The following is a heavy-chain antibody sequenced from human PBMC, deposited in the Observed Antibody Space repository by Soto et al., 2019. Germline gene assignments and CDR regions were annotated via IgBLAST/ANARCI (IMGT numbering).Heavy chain of an antibody. CDR2: IYYSGNT. CDR3: ARGYGDYVSDF. D-gene: IGHD4-17*01. V-gene: IGHV4-59*01. CDR1: GGSISSYY. J-gene: IGHJ4*02. Sequence: QVQLQESGPGLVKPSETLSLTCTVSGGSISSYYWSWIRQPPGRGLEWIGYIYYSGNTNHNPSLKSRVTISVDTSKNQFSLKLSSVTAADTAVYYCARGYGDYVSDFWGQGTLVTVSS.